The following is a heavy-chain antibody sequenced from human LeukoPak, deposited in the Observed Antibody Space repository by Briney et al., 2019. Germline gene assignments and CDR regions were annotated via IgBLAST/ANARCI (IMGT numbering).Heavy chain of an antibody. CDR2: IYSGGNT. J-gene: IGHJ3*02. V-gene: IGHV3-53*01. Sequence: GGSLRPSCAASEFTVSSNYMSWVRQAPGKGLEWVSVIYSGGNTYYADSVKGRLTIPRDNSKNTLSLQMNSLRADDTAVYYCARGGPPRDAFDIWGQGTMVTVSS. CDR1: EFTVSSNY. D-gene: IGHD3-16*01. CDR3: ARGGPPRDAFDI.